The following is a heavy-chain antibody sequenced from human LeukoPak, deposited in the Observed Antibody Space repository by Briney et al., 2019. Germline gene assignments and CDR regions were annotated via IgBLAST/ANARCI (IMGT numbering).Heavy chain of an antibody. CDR1: SGSISTSNYY. Sequence: PSETLSLTCTVSSGSISTSNYYWGWIRQPPGKGLEWIGSISYSGGTYYNPSLKNRVTISVDTSKNHFSLKLSSVTAADTAVYYCARGTSAVRYLDSWGQGTLVTVSS. CDR3: ARGTSAVRYLDS. V-gene: IGHV4-39*07. D-gene: IGHD2-2*01. CDR2: ISYSGGT. J-gene: IGHJ4*02.